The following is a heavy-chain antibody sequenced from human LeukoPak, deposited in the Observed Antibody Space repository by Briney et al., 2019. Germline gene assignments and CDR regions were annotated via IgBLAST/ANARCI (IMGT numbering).Heavy chain of an antibody. CDR3: ARSEETLLRFLEWLPYD. V-gene: IGHV3-53*01. CDR2: IYSGGST. CDR1: GFTVSSNY. D-gene: IGHD3-3*01. Sequence: GGSLRLSCAASGFTVSSNYMSWVRQAPGKGLEWVSVIYSGGSTYYADSVKGRFTISRDNSKNTLYLQMNSLRAEDTAVYYCARSEETLLRFLEWLPYDWGQGTLVTVSS. J-gene: IGHJ4*02.